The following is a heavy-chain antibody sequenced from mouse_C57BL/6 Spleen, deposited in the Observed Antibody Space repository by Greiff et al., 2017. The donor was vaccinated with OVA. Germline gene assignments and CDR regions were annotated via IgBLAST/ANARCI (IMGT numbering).Heavy chain of an antibody. CDR3: AREVTNWDYFDY. Sequence: VQLQQSDAELVKPGASVKLSCKVSGYTFTDHTIHWMKQRPEQGLEWIGYIYPRDGSTKYNEKFKGKATLTADKSSSTAYMQLNSLTSDDSAVYFCAREVTNWDYFDYWGQGTTLTVSS. D-gene: IGHD4-1*01. V-gene: IGHV1-78*01. J-gene: IGHJ2*01. CDR1: GYTFTDHT. CDR2: IYPRDGST.